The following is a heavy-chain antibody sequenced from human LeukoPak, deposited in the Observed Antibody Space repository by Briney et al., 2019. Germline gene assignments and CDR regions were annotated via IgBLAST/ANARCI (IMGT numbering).Heavy chain of an antibody. J-gene: IGHJ5*02. CDR1: DGSISNYY. Sequence: SETLSLTCTVSDGSISNYYWSWIRQSPGKGLEFIRYIYHTGSANYNFSLKSRVTISVDASKSQFSLRLTSVTAADTAVYYCARGPPTVLFTNYIRSLWIDPWGQGILVTVSS. CDR2: IYHTGSA. D-gene: IGHD4/OR15-4a*01. V-gene: IGHV4-59*01. CDR3: ARGPPTVLFTNYIRSLWIDP.